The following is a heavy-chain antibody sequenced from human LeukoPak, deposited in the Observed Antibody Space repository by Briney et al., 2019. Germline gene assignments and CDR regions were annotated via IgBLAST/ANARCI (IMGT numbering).Heavy chain of an antibody. D-gene: IGHD2-15*01. CDR2: SIPIFGTA. J-gene: IGHJ4*02. CDR1: GGTFSSYA. Sequence: SVKVSCKASGGTFSSYAISWVRQAPGQGLEWMGGSIPIFGTANYAQKFQGRVTITADESTSTAYMELSSLRSEDTAVYYCARVGQYCSGGSCQIDYWGQGTLVTVSS. CDR3: ARVGQYCSGGSCQIDY. V-gene: IGHV1-69*01.